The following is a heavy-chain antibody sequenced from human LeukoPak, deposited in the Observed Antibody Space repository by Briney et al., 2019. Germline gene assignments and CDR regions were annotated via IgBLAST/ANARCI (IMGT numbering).Heavy chain of an antibody. CDR2: ISPDGSTT. Sequence: GGSLRLSCAASEFTFSSYGMHWVRQAPGKGLVLVSRISPDGSTTSYADSVKGRFTISRDNAKNTLYVQMKSLRAEDTAVYYCARAGAPYAFDVWGQGTMVTVSS. V-gene: IGHV3-74*01. CDR3: ARAGAPYAFDV. CDR1: EFTFSSYG. J-gene: IGHJ3*01. D-gene: IGHD3-10*01.